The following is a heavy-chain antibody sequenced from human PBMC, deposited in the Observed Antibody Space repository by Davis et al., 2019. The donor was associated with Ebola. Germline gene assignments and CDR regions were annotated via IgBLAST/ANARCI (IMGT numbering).Heavy chain of an antibody. D-gene: IGHD6-19*01. CDR1: GFTFSSYA. Sequence: GESLKISCAASGFTFSSYAMSWVRQAPGKGLEWVSYISSSGSTIYYADSVKGRFTISRDNSKNTLSLQMNSLGAEDTAVYYCARGGSGSGWHYFDFWGQGTLVTVSS. J-gene: IGHJ4*02. CDR2: ISSSGSTI. CDR3: ARGGSGSGWHYFDF. V-gene: IGHV3-23*01.